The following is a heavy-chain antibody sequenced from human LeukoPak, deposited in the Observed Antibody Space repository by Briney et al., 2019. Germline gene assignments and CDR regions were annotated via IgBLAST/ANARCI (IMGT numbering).Heavy chain of an antibody. CDR2: IYSGGST. V-gene: IGHV3-53*01. D-gene: IGHD3-22*01. CDR1: GFTVSSNC. CDR3: AMDRSRKFVAWFDP. Sequence: GGSLRLSCAASGFTVSSNCMSWVRQAPGKGLEWVSVIYSGGSTYYADSVKGRFTVSRDNSKNTLYLQMNSLRAADTAVYYCAMDRSRKFVAWFDPWGQGVLVTVSS. J-gene: IGHJ5*02.